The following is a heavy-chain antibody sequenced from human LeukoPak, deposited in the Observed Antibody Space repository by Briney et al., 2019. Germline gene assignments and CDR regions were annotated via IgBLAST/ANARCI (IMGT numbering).Heavy chain of an antibody. Sequence: GESLKISCKGSGYSFTSYWIGWVRQMPGKGLEWMGITYPGDSDTRYSPSFQGQVTISADKSISTAYLQWSSLKASDTAMYYCARPVSGSYYSPSHFDYWGQGTLVTVSS. CDR1: GYSFTSYW. CDR2: TYPGDSDT. D-gene: IGHD1-26*01. J-gene: IGHJ4*02. CDR3: ARPVSGSYYSPSHFDY. V-gene: IGHV5-51*01.